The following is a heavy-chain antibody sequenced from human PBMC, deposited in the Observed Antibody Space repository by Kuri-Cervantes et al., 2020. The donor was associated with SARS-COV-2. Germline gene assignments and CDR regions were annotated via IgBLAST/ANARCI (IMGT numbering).Heavy chain of an antibody. D-gene: IGHD1-26*01. V-gene: IGHV3-21*01. CDR3: ARVHKAGATYYYYYMDV. CDR2: ISSSSSYI. Sequence: GESLKISCAASGFTFSSYSMNWVRQAPGKGLEWVSSISSSSSYIYYADSVKGRFTISRDNAKNSLYLQTNSLRAEDTAVYYCARVHKAGATYYYYYMDVWGKGTTVTVSS. J-gene: IGHJ6*03. CDR1: GFTFSSYS.